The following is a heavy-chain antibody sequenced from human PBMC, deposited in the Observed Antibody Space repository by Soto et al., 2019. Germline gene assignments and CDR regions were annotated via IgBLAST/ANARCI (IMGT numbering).Heavy chain of an antibody. V-gene: IGHV4-59*01. CDR2: IYYSGST. J-gene: IGHJ6*02. CDR3: ARDRGVVPAAIGYYCYYGMDV. CDR1: GGSISSYY. D-gene: IGHD2-2*02. Sequence: PSETLSLTCTVSGGSISSYYWSWIRQPPGKGLEWIGYIYYSGSTNYNPSLKSRVTISVDTSKNQFSLKLSSVTAADTAVYYCARDRGVVPAAIGYYCYYGMDVWGQGTTVTVSS.